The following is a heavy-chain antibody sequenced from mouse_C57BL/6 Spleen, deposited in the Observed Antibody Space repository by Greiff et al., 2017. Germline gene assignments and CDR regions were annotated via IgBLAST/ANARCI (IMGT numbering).Heavy chain of an antibody. CDR1: EYDFPSHD. J-gene: IGHJ1*03. D-gene: IGHD2-4*01. CDR2: INSDGGST. Sequence: DVKLVESGGGLVQPGESLKLSCESNEYDFPSHDMSWVRKTPEKRLELVAAINSDGGSTYYPDTMERRFIISRDNTKKTLYLQMSSLRAEDTAVYYCARITAGYFDVWGTGTTVTVSS. CDR3: ARITAGYFDV. V-gene: IGHV5-2*03.